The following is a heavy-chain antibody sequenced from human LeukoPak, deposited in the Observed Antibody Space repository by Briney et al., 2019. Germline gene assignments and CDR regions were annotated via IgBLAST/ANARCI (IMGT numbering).Heavy chain of an antibody. Sequence: ASVKVSCKASGYTFTSYDINWVRQATGQGLERMGYMNPNSGKTEYAQKFQGRVTMTADTSISTAYMELSSLTSEDTAVYYCARELRRDAYWGQGTLVTVSS. CDR3: ARELRRDAY. CDR2: MNPNSGKT. CDR1: GYTFTSYD. J-gene: IGHJ4*02. V-gene: IGHV1-8*01. D-gene: IGHD5-24*01.